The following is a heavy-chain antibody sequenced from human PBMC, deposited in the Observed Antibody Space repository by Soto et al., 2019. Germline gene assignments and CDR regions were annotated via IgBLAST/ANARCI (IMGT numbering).Heavy chain of an antibody. V-gene: IGHV1-69*13. CDR1: GGTFSSYA. CDR3: ARLDYSSVWSNYYYSMDV. Sequence: ASVKVSCKASGGTFSSYAISWVRQAPGQGLEWMGGIIPIFGTANYAQKFQGRVTITADESTSTAYMELSSLRSEDTAVYYCARLDYSSVWSNYYYSMDVWGQGTTVTVSS. J-gene: IGHJ6*02. CDR2: IIPIFGTA. D-gene: IGHD6-19*01.